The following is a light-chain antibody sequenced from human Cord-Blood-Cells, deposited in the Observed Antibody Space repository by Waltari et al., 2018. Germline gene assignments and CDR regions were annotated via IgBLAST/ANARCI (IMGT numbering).Light chain of an antibody. J-gene: IGLJ2*01. V-gene: IGLV2-14*01. CDR3: SSYTSSSTWV. Sequence: QSALTQPASVPGSPGQALTISCTGTTSDVGGYNYVSCYSQHPGKAPTLMIYDVSKRPSGVSNRFSGSKSGNTASLTISGLQAEDEADYYCSSYTSSSTWVFGGGTKLTVL. CDR1: TSDVGGYNY. CDR2: DVS.